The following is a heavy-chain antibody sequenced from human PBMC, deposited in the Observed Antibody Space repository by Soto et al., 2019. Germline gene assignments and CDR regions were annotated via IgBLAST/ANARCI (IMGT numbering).Heavy chain of an antibody. CDR1: GYSFSNYG. Sequence: RLEQSGAEVRRPGASINVSCKASGYSFSNYGIIWVRQAPGQGLEWMGWMNTYSGYTNYAATLQDRVTMTGDTTAATAFLELRGLTSDDSAVYFCARGHLIREGMVLRDDGFDVWGQGTLVTVSS. CDR3: ARGHLIREGMVLRDDGFDV. V-gene: IGHV1-18*01. D-gene: IGHD2-8*01. CDR2: MNTYSGYT. J-gene: IGHJ3*01.